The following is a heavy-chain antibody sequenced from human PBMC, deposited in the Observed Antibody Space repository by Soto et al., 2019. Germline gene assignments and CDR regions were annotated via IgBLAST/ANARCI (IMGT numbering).Heavy chain of an antibody. Sequence: ASVKVSCKASGYVFTTYHMHWVRQAPGQGLEWMGIIFASGSSETYAHQFQGRVTMTRDTSTSTGYMELSSLTSEDTAVYYCVREGGGSFNFDYWGQGTLVTVSS. D-gene: IGHD3-16*01. V-gene: IGHV1-46*01. CDR1: GYVFTTYH. CDR3: VREGGGSFNFDY. J-gene: IGHJ4*02. CDR2: IFASGSSE.